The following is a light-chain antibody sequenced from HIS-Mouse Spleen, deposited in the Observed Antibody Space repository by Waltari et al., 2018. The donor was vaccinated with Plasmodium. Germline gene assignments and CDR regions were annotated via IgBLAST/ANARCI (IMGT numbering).Light chain of an antibody. V-gene: IGLV2-8*01. CDR2: EVS. J-gene: IGLJ2*01. Sequence: QSALTQPPSASGSPGQSVPISCTGTRSDVGGYHLVSWYQQHPGKAPKLMIYEVSKRPSGVPDRFSGSKSGNTASLTVSGLQAEDEADYYCSSYAGSNNLVFGGGTKLTVL. CDR1: RSDVGGYHL. CDR3: SSYAGSNNLV.